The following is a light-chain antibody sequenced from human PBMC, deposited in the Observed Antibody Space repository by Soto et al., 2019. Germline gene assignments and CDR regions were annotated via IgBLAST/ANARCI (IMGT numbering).Light chain of an antibody. CDR2: AAS. CDR1: QGISSY. Sequence: AIRMTQSPSSLSASTGDRVTITCRASQGISSYLAWYQQKPGKAPKLLIYAASTLQSGVPSRFSGSGSGTDFTLTISCLQSEYFATYYCQQYYSYPLYTFGQGTKVDIK. J-gene: IGKJ2*01. CDR3: QQYYSYPLYT. V-gene: IGKV1-8*01.